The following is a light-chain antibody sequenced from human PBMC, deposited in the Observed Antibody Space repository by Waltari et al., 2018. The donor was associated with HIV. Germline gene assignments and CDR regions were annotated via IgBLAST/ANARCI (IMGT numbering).Light chain of an antibody. CDR3: QLVFT. CDR2: GAS. CDR1: QSPSNNY. Sequence: IVLTQSPGTLSLSPGERVTLSCRASQSPSNNYLAWYQQKPGQAPRLLMYGASNRASGIPDRFSGSGSGTDFTLTSSRLEPEDLAVYDCQLVFTFGPGTKRDI. V-gene: IGKV3-20*01. J-gene: IGKJ3*01.